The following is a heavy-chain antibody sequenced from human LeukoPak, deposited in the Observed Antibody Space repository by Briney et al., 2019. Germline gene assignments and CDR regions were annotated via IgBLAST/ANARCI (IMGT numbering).Heavy chain of an antibody. V-gene: IGHV4-34*01. CDR2: INHSGST. CDR3: ARVRLNGDFDY. CDR1: GGSFSGYY. Sequence: PSETLSLTCAVYGGSFSGYYWSWIRQPPGKGLEWIGEINHSGSTNYNPSLKSRVTISVDTSKNQFSQKLSSVTAADTAVYYCARVRLNGDFDYWGQGTLVTVSS. D-gene: IGHD1-1*01. J-gene: IGHJ4*02.